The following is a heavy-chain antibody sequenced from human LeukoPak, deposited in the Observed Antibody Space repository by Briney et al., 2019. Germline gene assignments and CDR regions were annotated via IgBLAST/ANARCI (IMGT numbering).Heavy chain of an antibody. V-gene: IGHV1-46*01. CDR1: GYTFTTYY. Sequence: ASVKVSCKASGYTFTTYYMHWVRQAPGQGLEWMGIVNPSDGSTTYEQKFQGRVTMTGDTSTSTVYMELSSLRSEDTAIYYCARVLTAMDPRGYFDYWGQGTLVTVSS. J-gene: IGHJ4*02. CDR3: ARVLTAMDPRGYFDY. D-gene: IGHD5-18*01. CDR2: VNPSDGST.